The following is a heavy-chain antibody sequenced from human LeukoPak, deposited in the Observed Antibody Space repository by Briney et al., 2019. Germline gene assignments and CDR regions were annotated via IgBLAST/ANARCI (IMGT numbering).Heavy chain of an antibody. Sequence: PGGSLRLSCAASGFTFSSYSMNWVRQAPGKGLEWVSSISSSSSSKYYADSVKGRFTTSRDNAKNSLYLQMNSLRAEDTAAYYCASGWDLNWFDPWGQGTLVTVSS. V-gene: IGHV3-21*01. CDR3: ASGWDLNWFDP. J-gene: IGHJ5*02. D-gene: IGHD6-19*01. CDR1: GFTFSSYS. CDR2: ISSSSSSK.